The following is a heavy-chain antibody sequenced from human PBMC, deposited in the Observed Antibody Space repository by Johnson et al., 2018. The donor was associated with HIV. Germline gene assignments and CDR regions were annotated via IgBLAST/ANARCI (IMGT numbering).Heavy chain of an antibody. Sequence: QMLLVESGGGVVQPGGSLRLSCAASGFTFSSYGMHWVRQAPGKGLEWVAVISSDGGAEYYADSVKGRFTISRDNSNNTLYLQMSSLRVEDTAVYVCARGRISMTVVDLRGGGFDIWGQGTKVTVRS. D-gene: IGHD3-22*01. CDR1: GFTFSSYG. V-gene: IGHV3-30*19. CDR3: ARGRISMTVVDLRGGGFDI. J-gene: IGHJ3*02. CDR2: ISSDGGAE.